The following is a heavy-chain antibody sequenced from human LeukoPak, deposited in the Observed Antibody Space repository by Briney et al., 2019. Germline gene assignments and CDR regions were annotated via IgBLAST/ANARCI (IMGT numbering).Heavy chain of an antibody. CDR1: GYTFTSYG. Sequence: GASVTVSCKASGYTFTSYGISWVRQAPGQGLGWMGWISAYNGNTNYAQKLQGRVTMTTDTSTSKAYMELRSLRSDDTAAYYCARDRIAARRGWFDPWGQGTLVTVSS. V-gene: IGHV1-18*01. CDR2: ISAYNGNT. D-gene: IGHD6-6*01. J-gene: IGHJ5*02. CDR3: ARDRIAARRGWFDP.